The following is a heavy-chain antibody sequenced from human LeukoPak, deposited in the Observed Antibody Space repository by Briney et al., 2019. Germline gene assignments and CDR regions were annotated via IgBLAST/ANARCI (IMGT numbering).Heavy chain of an antibody. CDR3: ARSRSGYGYEHGAFEI. J-gene: IGHJ3*02. D-gene: IGHD5-12*01. Sequence: SETLPLICTVSNDSISNYYWSWIRQPPGKGLEWIAYIDYRGSTTNNPSLRSRITISVDTPRNQFSLKLRSVTAADTAVYYCARSRSGYGYEHGAFEIWGQGTMVTVSS. V-gene: IGHV4-59*01. CDR1: NDSISNYY. CDR2: IDYRGST.